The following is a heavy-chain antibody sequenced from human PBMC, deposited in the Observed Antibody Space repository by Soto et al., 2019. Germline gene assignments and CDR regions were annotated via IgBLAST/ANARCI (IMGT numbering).Heavy chain of an antibody. Sequence: ASVKVSCKASGGTFSSYAISWVRQAPGQGLEWMGGIIPIFGTANYAQKFQGRVTITADESTSTAYMELSSLRSEDTAVYYCARGGGTRGDPYYYYGMDVWGQGTTVTVSS. V-gene: IGHV1-69*13. J-gene: IGHJ6*02. CDR2: IIPIFGTA. CDR3: ARGGGTRGDPYYYYGMDV. CDR1: GGTFSSYA. D-gene: IGHD2-21*02.